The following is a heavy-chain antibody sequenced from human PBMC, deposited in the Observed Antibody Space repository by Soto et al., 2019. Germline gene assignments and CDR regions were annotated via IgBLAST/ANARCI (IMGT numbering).Heavy chain of an antibody. J-gene: IGHJ4*02. D-gene: IGHD3-10*01. CDR2: INHSGST. CDR3: GRAGKVRGAPPLLDY. CDR1: GGSFSGYY. Sequence: SETLSLTCAVYGGSFSGYYWSWIRQPPGKGLEWIGEINHSGSTNYNPSLKSRVTISVDTSKNQFSLKLSSVTAADTAVYYCGRAGKVRGAPPLLDYWGQGTLVTVPS. V-gene: IGHV4-34*01.